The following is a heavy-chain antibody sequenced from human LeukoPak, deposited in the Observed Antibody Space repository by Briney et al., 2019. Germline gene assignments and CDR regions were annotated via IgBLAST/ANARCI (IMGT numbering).Heavy chain of an antibody. CDR3: ARDSGYSYGSFDY. Sequence: PGGSLRLSCAASGFTVSSSYMNWVRQAPGKGLEWVSVVYTGGTTYFADSVKGRFTISRDNSENTLYLHMNSLRAEDTAVYYCARDSGYSYGSFDYWGQGTLVTVSS. V-gene: IGHV3-66*01. J-gene: IGHJ4*02. D-gene: IGHD5-18*01. CDR1: GFTVSSSY. CDR2: VYTGGTT.